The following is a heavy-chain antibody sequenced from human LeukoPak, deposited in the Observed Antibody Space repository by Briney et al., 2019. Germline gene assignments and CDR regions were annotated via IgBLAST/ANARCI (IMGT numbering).Heavy chain of an antibody. CDR2: IYCSGST. D-gene: IGHD3-9*01. CDR1: GGSISSYY. V-gene: IGHV4-59*01. Sequence: SETLSLTCTVSGGSISSYYWSWIRQPPGKGLEWIGYIYCSGSTNYNPSLKSRVTISVDTSKNQFSLKLSSVTAADTAVYYCARGPRYFDWFRHHGMDVWGQGTTVTVSS. J-gene: IGHJ6*02. CDR3: ARGPRYFDWFRHHGMDV.